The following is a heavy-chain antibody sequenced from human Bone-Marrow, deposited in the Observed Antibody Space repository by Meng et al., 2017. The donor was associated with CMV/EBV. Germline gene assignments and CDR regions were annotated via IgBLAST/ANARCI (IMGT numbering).Heavy chain of an antibody. D-gene: IGHD3-22*01. V-gene: IGHV3-21*01. CDR1: GFTFSSYS. Sequence: GGSLRLSCAASGFTFSSYSMNWVRQAPGKGLEWVSSISSSSSYIYYADSVKGRFTISRDNAKNSLYLQMNSLRAEDTAVYYCARGYFENRRGIDLWGQGTPVTVSS. CDR3: ARGYFENRRGIDL. J-gene: IGHJ5*02. CDR2: ISSSSSYI.